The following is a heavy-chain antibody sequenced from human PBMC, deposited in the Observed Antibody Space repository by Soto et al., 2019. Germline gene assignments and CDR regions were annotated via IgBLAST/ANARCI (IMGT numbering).Heavy chain of an antibody. CDR1: GYTFTSYG. CDR3: ARDYMPVTTGATAFDY. CDR2: ISAYNGNT. D-gene: IGHD4-4*01. V-gene: IGHV1-18*01. Sequence: ASVKVSCKASGYTFTSYGISWVRQAPGQGLEWMGWISAYNGNTNYAQKLQGRVTMTTDTSTSTAYMELRSLRSDDTAVYYCARDYMPVTTGATAFDYWGQGTLVTVSS. J-gene: IGHJ4*02.